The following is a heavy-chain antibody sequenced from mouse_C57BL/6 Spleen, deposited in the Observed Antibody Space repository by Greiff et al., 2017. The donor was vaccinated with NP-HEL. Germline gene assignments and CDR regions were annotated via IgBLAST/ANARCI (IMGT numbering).Heavy chain of an antibody. V-gene: IGHV1-7*01. J-gene: IGHJ4*01. CDR1: GYTFTSYW. CDR3: TSHDGYYLYAMDY. D-gene: IGHD2-3*01. Sequence: QVQLQQSGAELAKPGASVKLSCKASGYTFTSYWMHWVKQRPGQGLEWIGYINPSSGYTKYNQKFKDKATLTADKSSSTAYMQLSSLTYEDSAVXYCTSHDGYYLYAMDYWGQGTSLTVSS. CDR2: INPSSGYT.